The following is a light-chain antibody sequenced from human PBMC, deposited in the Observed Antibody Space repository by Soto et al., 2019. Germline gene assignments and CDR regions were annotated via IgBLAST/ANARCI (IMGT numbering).Light chain of an antibody. V-gene: IGLV2-11*01. CDR2: DVT. CDR3: CSYTSSSTRV. J-gene: IGLJ3*02. Sequence: QSALTQPRSVSGSPGQSVTISCTGTSSDVGGYNFVSWYQQYPGKAPKLIIYDVTKGPSGVPDRFSGSKSGNTASLTISGLQTDDEADYYCCSYTSSSTRVFGGGTKLTVL. CDR1: SSDVGGYNF.